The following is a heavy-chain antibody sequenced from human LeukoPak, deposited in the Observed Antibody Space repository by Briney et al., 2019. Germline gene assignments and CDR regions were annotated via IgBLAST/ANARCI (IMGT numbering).Heavy chain of an antibody. V-gene: IGHV1-2*02. CDR1: GYTFTGYY. Sequence: ASVKVSCKASGYTFTGYYMHWVRQAPGQGLEWMGWINLNSGDTNYAQNFQGRVTMTRDTSISTAYMELSRLTSDDTAVYYCARDSSGSYLDYWGQGTLVTVSS. CDR3: ARDSSGSYLDY. J-gene: IGHJ4*02. CDR2: INLNSGDT. D-gene: IGHD1-26*01.